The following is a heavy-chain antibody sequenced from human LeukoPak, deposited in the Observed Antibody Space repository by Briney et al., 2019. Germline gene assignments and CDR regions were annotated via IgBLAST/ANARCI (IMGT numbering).Heavy chain of an antibody. J-gene: IGHJ4*02. CDR2: IYDSGRT. CDR3: ARGGYRYGFY. Sequence: SETLSLTCTVSGGSISSYYWSWIRQTPGKGLEWLGYIYDSGRTNYNPSLKSRVTISVDTSKNQFSLKLRSVTAADTAVYYCARGGYRYGFYWGQGTLVTVSS. V-gene: IGHV4-59*01. D-gene: IGHD5-18*01. CDR1: GGSISSYY.